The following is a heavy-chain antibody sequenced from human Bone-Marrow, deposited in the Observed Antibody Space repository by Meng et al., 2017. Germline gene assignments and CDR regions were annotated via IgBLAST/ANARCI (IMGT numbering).Heavy chain of an antibody. Sequence: QPQLQESGPGLVRPSEALPLTCSVSGGSIRTSGYYWGWIRQPPGKGLEWIGSIGHSGFTYYTPSLKSRVTVSIDTSRNQFSLWLTSVTAADTAVYYCVRSSAWVRTGFDPWGQGTLVTVSS. J-gene: IGHJ5*02. CDR1: GGSIRTSGYY. CDR2: IGHSGFT. D-gene: IGHD6-19*01. CDR3: VRSSAWVRTGFDP. V-gene: IGHV4-39*01.